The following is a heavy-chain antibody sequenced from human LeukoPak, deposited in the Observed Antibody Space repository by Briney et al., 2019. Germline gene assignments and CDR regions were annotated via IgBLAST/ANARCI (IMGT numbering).Heavy chain of an antibody. CDR2: ISSSGSTI. CDR1: GFTFSSYE. V-gene: IGHV3-48*03. CDR3: AKDGGPNYDSSGYYSDDAFDI. D-gene: IGHD3-22*01. J-gene: IGHJ3*02. Sequence: GGSLRLSCAASGFTFSSYEMNWVRQAPGKGLEWVSYISSSGSTIYYADSVKGRFTISRDNSKNTLYLQMNSLRAEDTAVYYCAKDGGPNYDSSGYYSDDAFDIWGQGTMVTVSS.